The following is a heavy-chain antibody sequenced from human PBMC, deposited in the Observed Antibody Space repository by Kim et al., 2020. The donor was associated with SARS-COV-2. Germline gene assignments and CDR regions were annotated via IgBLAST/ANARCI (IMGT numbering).Heavy chain of an antibody. CDR3: AKSAFYHDAFDI. CDR2: T. V-gene: IGHV3-23*01. Sequence: TYYEDSGKGPFTISRDNSKHTLYLQMSSLRAEDTALYYCAKSAFYHDAFDIWGQGTMITVSS. D-gene: IGHD2-2*01. J-gene: IGHJ3*02.